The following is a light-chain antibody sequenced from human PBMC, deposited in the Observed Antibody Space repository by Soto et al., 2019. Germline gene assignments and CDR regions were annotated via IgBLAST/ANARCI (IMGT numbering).Light chain of an antibody. CDR2: DVS. J-gene: IGLJ1*01. V-gene: IGLV2-14*03. CDR3: SSYASRNTLV. Sequence: QSALTQPASVSGSPGQSITISRTGTSSDVGAYNYVSWYQQHPGKAPTVMIYDVSNRPSGVSNRFSGSKSGDTASLTISGLQPEDEADYYCSSYASRNTLVFGTGTKLTVL. CDR1: SSDVGAYNY.